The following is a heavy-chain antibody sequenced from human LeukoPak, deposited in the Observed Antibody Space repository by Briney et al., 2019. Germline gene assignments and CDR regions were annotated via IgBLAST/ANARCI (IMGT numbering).Heavy chain of an antibody. CDR2: ISSNGGST. CDR3: ARDAYSSSWALATFDI. Sequence: PGGSLRLSCAASGFTFSSYAMHWVRQAPGKGLEYVSAISSNGGSTYYANSVKGRFTISRDNSKNTLYLQMGSLRAEDMAVYYCARDAYSSSWALATFDIWGQGTMVTVSS. CDR1: GFTFSSYA. V-gene: IGHV3-64*01. D-gene: IGHD6-13*01. J-gene: IGHJ3*02.